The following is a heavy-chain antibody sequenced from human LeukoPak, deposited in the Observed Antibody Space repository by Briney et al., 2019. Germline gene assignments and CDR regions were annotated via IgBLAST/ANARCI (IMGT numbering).Heavy chain of an antibody. Sequence: PSQTLSLTCTVSGGSISSGGYYWSWIRQHPGRGLEWIGHIYYSGSTYYNPSLKSRLTISVDTSKNQFSLRLSSVTAAARAVFFSSRCGVLGDYGYAFDIWGQGTMVTVSS. CDR1: GGSISSGGYY. CDR3: SRCGVLGDYGYAFDI. V-gene: IGHV4-31*03. J-gene: IGHJ3*02. CDR2: IYYSGST. D-gene: IGHD4-17*01.